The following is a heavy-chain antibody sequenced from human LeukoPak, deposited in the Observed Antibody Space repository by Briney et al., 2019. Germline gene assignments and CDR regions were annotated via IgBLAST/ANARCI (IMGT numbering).Heavy chain of an antibody. CDR1: GYTFTGYY. V-gene: IGHV1-2*02. Sequence: ASVKVSCKASGYTFTGYYMHWVRQAPGQGLEWMGWINPNSGGTNYAQKFLGRVTMTRDTSISTAYMELSRLRSDDTAVYYCARGGWGRFLEPYYFDYWGQGTLVTVSS. CDR3: ARGGWGRFLEPYYFDY. CDR2: INPNSGGT. J-gene: IGHJ4*02. D-gene: IGHD3-3*01.